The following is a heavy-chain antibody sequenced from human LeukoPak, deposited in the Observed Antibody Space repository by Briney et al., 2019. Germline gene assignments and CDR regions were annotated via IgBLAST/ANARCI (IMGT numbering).Heavy chain of an antibody. D-gene: IGHD1-14*01. CDR3: AKLIPDPFDY. CDR2: ISYDGSNK. J-gene: IGHJ4*02. V-gene: IGHV3-30-3*02. CDR1: GFTFSSYA. Sequence: GGSLRLSCAAAGFTFSSYAMHWVRQAPGRGLEWVAVISYDGSNKYYADSVKGRFTISRDNSKNTLYLQMNSLRAEDTAVYYCAKLIPDPFDYWGQGTLVTVSS.